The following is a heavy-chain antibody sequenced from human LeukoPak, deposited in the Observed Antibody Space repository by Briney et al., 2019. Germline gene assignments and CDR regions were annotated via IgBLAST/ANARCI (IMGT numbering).Heavy chain of an antibody. CDR1: GGSIRNYY. J-gene: IGHJ4*02. CDR3: ARALTPGYCSGGTCSHFDS. V-gene: IGHV4-59*01. D-gene: IGHD2-15*01. Sequence: SETLSLTCTVSGGSIRNYYWSWIRQPPGKGLEWIGYIYYTGSTNSNPSLKSRVTISVDTSKNQFSLRVSSVTAADTAVYFCARALTPGYCSGGTCSHFDSWGQGILVTVSS. CDR2: IYYTGST.